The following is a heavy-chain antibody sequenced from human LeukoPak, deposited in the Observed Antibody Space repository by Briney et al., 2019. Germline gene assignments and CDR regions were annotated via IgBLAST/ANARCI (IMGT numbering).Heavy chain of an antibody. CDR3: ARVDFWSGYRNHDAFDI. V-gene: IGHV1-46*01. J-gene: IGHJ3*02. CDR2: INPSGGST. CDR1: GYTFTSYY. D-gene: IGHD3-3*01. Sequence: ASVKVSCKASGYTFTSYYMHWVRQAPGQGLECMGIINPSGGSTSYAQKFQGRVTMTRDMSTSTVYMELSSLRSEDTAVYYCARVDFWSGYRNHDAFDIWGQGTMVTVSS.